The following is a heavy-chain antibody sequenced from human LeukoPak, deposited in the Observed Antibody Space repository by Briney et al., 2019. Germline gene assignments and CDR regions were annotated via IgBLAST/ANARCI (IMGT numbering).Heavy chain of an antibody. CDR2: IIPIFGTA. CDR1: GGTFSSYA. CDR3: ARAAAGTYDSSGYWVY. Sequence: SVKVSCKASGGTFSSYAIRWVRQAPGQGLEWMGGIIPIFGTANYAQKFQGRVTITADESTSTAYMELSSLRSEDTAVYYCARAAAGTYDSSGYWVYWGQGTLVTVSS. V-gene: IGHV1-69*13. J-gene: IGHJ4*02. D-gene: IGHD3-22*01.